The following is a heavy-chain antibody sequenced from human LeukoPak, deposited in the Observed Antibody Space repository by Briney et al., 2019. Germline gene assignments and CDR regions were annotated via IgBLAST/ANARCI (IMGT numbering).Heavy chain of an antibody. D-gene: IGHD4-17*01. CDR2: IYDSGST. CDR3: AREDGDYGKFHYGMDV. V-gene: IGHV4-59*12. Sequence: SETLSLTCTVSGGSISSYYWSWIRQPPGKGLEWIGYIYDSGSTNYNPSLKSRVTISVDTSKKQFSLKLSSVTAADTAVYYCAREDGDYGKFHYGMDVWGQGTTVTVSS. J-gene: IGHJ6*02. CDR1: GGSISSYY.